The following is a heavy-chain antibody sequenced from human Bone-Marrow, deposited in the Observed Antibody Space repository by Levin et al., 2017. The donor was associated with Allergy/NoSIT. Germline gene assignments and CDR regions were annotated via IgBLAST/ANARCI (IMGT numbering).Heavy chain of an antibody. CDR3: ARGGCITMVQGAGNYYMDV. CDR2: IWYDGSNK. V-gene: IGHV3-33*01. Sequence: GESLKISCAASGFTFSSYGMHWVRQAPGKGLEWVAVIWYDGSNKYYADSVKGRFTISRDNSKNTLYLQMNSLRAEDTAVYYCARGGCITMVQGAGNYYMDVWGKGTTVTVSS. CDR1: GFTFSSYG. J-gene: IGHJ6*03. D-gene: IGHD3-10*01.